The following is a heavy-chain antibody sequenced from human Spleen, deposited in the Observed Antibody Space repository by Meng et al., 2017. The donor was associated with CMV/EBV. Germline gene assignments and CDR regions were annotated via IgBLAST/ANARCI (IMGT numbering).Heavy chain of an antibody. Sequence: VSGTPISTSNWWSWVRQPPGKGLKWIGEVYHRGYTNYNPSLKSRVTMSVDRSKNQFSLKLSSVTAADTAIYYCARVTEYGGNCFDSWGQGTLVTVSS. J-gene: IGHJ4*02. CDR1: GTPISTSNW. V-gene: IGHV4-4*02. CDR2: VYHRGYT. CDR3: ARVTEYGGNCFDS. D-gene: IGHD4/OR15-4a*01.